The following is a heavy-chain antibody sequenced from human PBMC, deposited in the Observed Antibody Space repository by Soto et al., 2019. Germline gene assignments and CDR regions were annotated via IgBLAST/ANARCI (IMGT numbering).Heavy chain of an antibody. D-gene: IGHD2-21*02. CDR1: GVSVTIYT. J-gene: IGHJ4*02. Sequence: PSETLSLTCIVSGVSVTIYTWSWVRHPANKGLEWIGRVFSSVSATYSPSLKSRVRISMDTPENRISLKLDSVTAADAGGYYCTRDGMTTGDTWGPGTLVTVSS. CDR3: TRDGMTTGDT. CDR2: VFSSVSA. V-gene: IGHV4-4*07.